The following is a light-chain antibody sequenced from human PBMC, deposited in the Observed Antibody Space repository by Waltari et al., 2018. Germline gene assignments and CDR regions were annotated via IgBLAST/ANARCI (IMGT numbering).Light chain of an antibody. CDR1: SGSVSTAEY. Sequence: QTVVTQEPSMSVSPGGTVKLNCGLNSGSVSTAEYPSWYQQTPGQPPRTLIYITNIRSSGVPDRFSGSILGNKAALTITGAQADDDAHYFCVLYMRRGIWVFGGGTKLTVL. CDR3: VLYMRRGIWV. J-gene: IGLJ3*02. CDR2: ITN. V-gene: IGLV8-61*01.